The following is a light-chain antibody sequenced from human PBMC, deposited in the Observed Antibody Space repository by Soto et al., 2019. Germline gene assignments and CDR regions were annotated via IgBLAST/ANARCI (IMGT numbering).Light chain of an antibody. CDR3: QQRYNWPLT. CDR1: QTVSNF. J-gene: IGKJ5*01. Sequence: EIVLTQSPATLSLSPGEGGTLSCRASQTVSNFLAWYQQKPGQAPRLLIYDASKRATGIPARFSGSGSGTDFTLTISSLEPEDFAVYYCQQRYNWPLTFGGGKRLEIK. V-gene: IGKV3-11*01. CDR2: DAS.